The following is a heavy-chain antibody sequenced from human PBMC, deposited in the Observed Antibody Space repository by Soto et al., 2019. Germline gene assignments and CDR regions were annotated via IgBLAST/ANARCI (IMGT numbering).Heavy chain of an antibody. J-gene: IGHJ6*03. CDR1: GFTFSSYG. CDR3: AKARGYGDYPRDYYYYYMDV. D-gene: IGHD4-17*01. Sequence: GGSLRLSCAASGFTFSSYGMHWVRQAPGKGLEWVAVISYDGSNKYYADSVKGRFTISRDNSKNTLYLQMNSLRAEDTAVYYCAKARGYGDYPRDYYYYYMDVWGKGTTVTVSS. V-gene: IGHV3-30*18. CDR2: ISYDGSNK.